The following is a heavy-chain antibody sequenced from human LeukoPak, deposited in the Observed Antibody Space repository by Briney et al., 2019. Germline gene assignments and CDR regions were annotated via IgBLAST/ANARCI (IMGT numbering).Heavy chain of an antibody. CDR3: AKGGDSSCYYYPFDY. D-gene: IGHD3-22*01. V-gene: IGHV3-43*02. CDR2: ISGDGGST. Sequence: GGSLRLSCAASGFTFDDYAMHWVRQAPGKGLEWVSLISGDGGSTYYADSVKGRFTISRDNSKISLYLQMNSLRTEDTALYYCAKGGDSSCYYYPFDYWGQGTLVTVSS. J-gene: IGHJ4*02. CDR1: GFTFDDYA.